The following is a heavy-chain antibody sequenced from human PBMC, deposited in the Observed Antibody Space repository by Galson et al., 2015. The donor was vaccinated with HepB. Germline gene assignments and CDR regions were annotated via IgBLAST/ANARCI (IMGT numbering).Heavy chain of an antibody. CDR2: IIPIFGTA. V-gene: IGHV1-69*13. J-gene: IGHJ6*02. CDR1: GGTFSSYA. D-gene: IGHD2-15*01. Sequence: SVKVSCKASGGTFSSYAISWVRQAPGQGLEWMGGIIPIFGTANYAQKFQGRVTITADESTSTAYMELSSLRSEDTAVYYCARGYCSGGSCYYYYGMDVWGQGTTVTVSS. CDR3: ARGYCSGGSCYYYYGMDV.